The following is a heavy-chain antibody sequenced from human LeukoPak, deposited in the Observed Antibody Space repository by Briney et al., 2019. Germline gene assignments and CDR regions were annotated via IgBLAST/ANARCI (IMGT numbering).Heavy chain of an antibody. J-gene: IGHJ4*02. CDR1: GGSISSGEYY. Sequence: TSETLSLTCTVSGGSISSGEYYWSWIRQPPRKGLEWMGYIYYSGSTYYNPSLKSRVTISVDTSKNQFSLKLNSVTAADTAVYYCATYGGHATANFDYWGQGTLVTVSS. V-gene: IGHV4-30-4*01. D-gene: IGHD4-23*01. CDR3: ATYGGHATANFDY. CDR2: IYYSGST.